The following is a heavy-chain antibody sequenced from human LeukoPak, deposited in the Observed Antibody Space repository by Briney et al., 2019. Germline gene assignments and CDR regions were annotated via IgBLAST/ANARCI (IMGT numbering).Heavy chain of an antibody. CDR3: AKDLRSRYDSPVDY. V-gene: IGHV3-23*01. D-gene: IGHD5-12*01. CDR2: LSGSGGST. CDR1: GFTFSSYA. J-gene: IGHJ4*02. Sequence: PGGSLRLSCAASGFTFSSYAMNWVRQAPGKGLEWVPGLSGSGGSTYYADSVKGRFTISRDNSKNTLYLQMNSLRVEDTAVYYCAKDLRSRYDSPVDYWGPGTLVTVSS.